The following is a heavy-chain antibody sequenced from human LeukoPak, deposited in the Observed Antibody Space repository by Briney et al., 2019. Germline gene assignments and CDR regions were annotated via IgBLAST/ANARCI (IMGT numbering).Heavy chain of an antibody. V-gene: IGHV3-30*18. CDR1: GFTFSSYG. D-gene: IGHD2-2*02. Sequence: GGSLRLSCAASGFTFSSYGMHWVRQAPGKGLEWVAVISYDGSNKYYADSVKGRLTISRDNSKNTLYLQMNSLRAEDTAVYYCAKDGRGYCSSISCYRDFQHWGQGTLVTVSS. CDR2: ISYDGSNK. CDR3: AKDGRGYCSSISCYRDFQH. J-gene: IGHJ1*01.